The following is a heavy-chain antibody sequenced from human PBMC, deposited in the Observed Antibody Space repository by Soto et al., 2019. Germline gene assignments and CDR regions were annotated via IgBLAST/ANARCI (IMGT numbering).Heavy chain of an antibody. CDR2: IYYSGST. J-gene: IGHJ4*02. V-gene: IGHV4-39*01. Sequence: QLQLQESGPGLVKPSETLSLTCTVSGSSISSSSYYWGWIRQPPGKGLEWIGSIYYSGSTYYNPSLKSRVTISVDTSKNQFSLKLSSVTAADTAVYYCARHLGYSYGRYFDYWGQGTLVTVSS. CDR1: GSSISSSSYY. CDR3: ARHLGYSYGRYFDY. D-gene: IGHD5-18*01.